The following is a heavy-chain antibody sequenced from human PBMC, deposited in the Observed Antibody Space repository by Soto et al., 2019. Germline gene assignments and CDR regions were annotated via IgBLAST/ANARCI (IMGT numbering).Heavy chain of an antibody. CDR1: GGSFSGYY. D-gene: IGHD2-21*02. V-gene: IGHV4-34*01. CDR3: ARSRRHIVVVTAIRRAEYFQH. CDR2: INHSGST. Sequence: QVQLQQWGAGLLKPSETLSLTCAVYGGSFSGYYWGWIRQPPGQGLEWIGEINHSGSTNYNPSLKSRFTICVDTSKNQFSLELSSVTAADTAVYYCARSRRHIVVVTAIRRAEYFQHWGQGTLVTVSS. J-gene: IGHJ1*01.